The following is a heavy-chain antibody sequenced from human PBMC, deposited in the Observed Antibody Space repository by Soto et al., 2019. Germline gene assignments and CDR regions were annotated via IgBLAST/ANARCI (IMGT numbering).Heavy chain of an antibody. J-gene: IGHJ4*02. CDR3: ARDQSGWTLDY. CDR1: GFTFSSYG. CDR2: IWYDGSNK. Sequence: PVGSLRLSCAASGFTFSSYGMHWVRQAPGKGLEWVAVIWYDGSNKYYAGSVKGRFTISRDNSKNTLYLQMNSLRAEDTAVYYCARDQSGWTLDYWGQGTLVTVSS. D-gene: IGHD6-19*01. V-gene: IGHV3-33*01.